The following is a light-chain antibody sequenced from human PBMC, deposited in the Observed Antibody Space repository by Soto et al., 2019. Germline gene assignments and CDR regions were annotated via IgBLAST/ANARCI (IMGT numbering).Light chain of an antibody. CDR1: QAISSH. CDR2: VAS. J-gene: IGKJ4*01. V-gene: IGKV1-9*01. CDR3: QQVKGPPSP. Sequence: IQLTQSPSSLSASVGDRVTITCRASQAISSHLAWYQQKPGKAPKLLVYVASTLQSGVPSRFSGSGSGKDFSLSINSLHPDDFATYYCQQVKGPPSPVAGGAKLDMK.